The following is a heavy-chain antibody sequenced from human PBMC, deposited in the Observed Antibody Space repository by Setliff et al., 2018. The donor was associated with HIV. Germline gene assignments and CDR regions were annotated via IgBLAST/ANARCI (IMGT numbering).Heavy chain of an antibody. CDR3: ARQPPPGDYADY. Sequence: SETLSLTCTVSGGSISSYYWSWIRQSPGKGLEWIGFRSTTGSTNYNPSLRSRVTISVDTSKNQFSLRLTSVTAADTAVYYRARQPPPGDYADYWGQGTLVTVSS. CDR1: GGSISSYY. D-gene: IGHD4-17*01. CDR2: RSTTGST. J-gene: IGHJ4*02. V-gene: IGHV4-4*09.